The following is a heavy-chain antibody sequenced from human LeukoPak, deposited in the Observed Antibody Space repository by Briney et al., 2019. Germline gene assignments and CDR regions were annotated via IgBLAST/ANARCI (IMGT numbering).Heavy chain of an antibody. J-gene: IGHJ5*02. V-gene: IGHV4-4*07. Sequence: SETLSLTCTVSGGSISSYYWSWIRQPAGKGLEWIGRIYTSGSTNYNPSLKSRVTISVDTSKNQFSLKLSSVTAADTAVYYCASSASAGWFDPWGQGTLVTVSS. CDR3: ASSASAGWFDP. D-gene: IGHD3-10*01. CDR2: IYTSGST. CDR1: GGSISSYY.